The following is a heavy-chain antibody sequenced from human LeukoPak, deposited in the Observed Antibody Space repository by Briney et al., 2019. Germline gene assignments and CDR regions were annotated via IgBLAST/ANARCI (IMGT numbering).Heavy chain of an antibody. CDR3: AKRGVVIRVILVGFHKEAYYFDS. Sequence: GGSLRLSCAVSGITLSNYGMSWVRQAPGKGLEWVAGISGSGGGTNYADSGKGRFTISRDNPKSTLYLQMNGLRAEDTAVYFCAKRGVVIRVILVGFHKEAYYFDSWGQGALVTVSS. V-gene: IGHV3-23*01. CDR1: GITLSNYG. CDR2: ISGSGGGT. D-gene: IGHD3-22*01. J-gene: IGHJ4*02.